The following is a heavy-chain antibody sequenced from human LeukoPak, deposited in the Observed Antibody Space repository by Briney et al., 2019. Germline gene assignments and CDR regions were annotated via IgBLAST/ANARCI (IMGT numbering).Heavy chain of an antibody. CDR1: EFPFSSYG. CDR3: AKENTRDGYRHFHY. Sequence: GGSLRLSCTASEFPFSSYGMQWVRQDPGKGLEWMACIRYDENTKYYADSVKGRFTVSRDNSENTLFLQMNSLRAEDTAVYYCAKENTRDGYRHFHYWGQGTLVTVSS. D-gene: IGHD5-24*01. J-gene: IGHJ4*02. CDR2: IRYDENTK. V-gene: IGHV3-30*02.